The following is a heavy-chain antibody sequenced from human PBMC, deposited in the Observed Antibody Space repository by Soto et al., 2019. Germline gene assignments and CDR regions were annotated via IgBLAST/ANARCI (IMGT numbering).Heavy chain of an antibody. CDR3: ARDNGYYDF. CDR1: GYTFCSYS. Sequence: QIQMVQSGAEVKQPGASVKISCKTSGYTFCSYSINWVRQAPGQGLEWMAWISTTSGNTHYAERVQGRVTVTLDKSARTAFMEMWGLTSVDTAVYFCARDNGYYDFWGQGTLVTVSS. CDR2: ISTTSGNT. D-gene: IGHD2-8*01. V-gene: IGHV1-18*01. J-gene: IGHJ4*02.